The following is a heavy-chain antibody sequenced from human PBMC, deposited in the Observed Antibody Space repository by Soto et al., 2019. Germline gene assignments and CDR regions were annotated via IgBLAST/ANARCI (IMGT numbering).Heavy chain of an antibody. CDR3: ARLSSYGNQGGY. Sequence: KTSETLSLTCTVSGGSISSGGYYWSWIRQHPGKGLEWIGYIYYSGSTYYNPSLKSRVTISVDTSKNQFSLKLSSVTAADTAVYYCARLSSYGNQGGYWGQGTLVTVSS. D-gene: IGHD5-18*01. J-gene: IGHJ4*02. CDR1: GGSISSGGYY. CDR2: IYYSGST. V-gene: IGHV4-31*03.